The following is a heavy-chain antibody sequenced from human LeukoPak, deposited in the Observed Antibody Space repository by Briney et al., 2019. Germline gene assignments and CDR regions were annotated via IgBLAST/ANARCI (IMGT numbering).Heavy chain of an antibody. Sequence: GGSLRLSCAASGFTFSSYWMSWVRQAPGKGLEWVANIKQDGGEKYYVDSVKGRFTISRDNAKNSLYLQMNSLRAEDTAVYYCARDWSGGSLLPRGAFDIWGQGTMVTVSS. J-gene: IGHJ3*02. CDR1: GFTFSSYW. CDR3: ARDWSGGSLLPRGAFDI. CDR2: IKQDGGEK. V-gene: IGHV3-7*01. D-gene: IGHD2-15*01.